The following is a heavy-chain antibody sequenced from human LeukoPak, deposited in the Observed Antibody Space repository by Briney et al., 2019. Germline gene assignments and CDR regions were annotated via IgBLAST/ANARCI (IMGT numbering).Heavy chain of an antibody. Sequence: SETLSLTCAVYGGSFSGYYWSWIRQPPGKGLEWIGEINHSGSTNYNPSLKSRVTISVDTSKNQFSLKLSSVTAADTAVYYCARGFDYSGSYYYLDYFDYWGQGTLVTVSS. CDR3: ARGFDYSGSYYYLDYFDY. J-gene: IGHJ4*02. CDR2: INHSGST. V-gene: IGHV4-34*01. D-gene: IGHD1-26*01. CDR1: GGSFSGYY.